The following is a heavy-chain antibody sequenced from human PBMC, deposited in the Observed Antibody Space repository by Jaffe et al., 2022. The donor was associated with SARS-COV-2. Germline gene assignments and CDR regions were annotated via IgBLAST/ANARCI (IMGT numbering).Heavy chain of an antibody. Sequence: EVHLVQSGAEVKKAGESLKISCEASGYTFLSDWIGWVRQMPGKGLEWMGIISPGDSDVRYSLSFQGQVTISADKSINTAYLQWSSLKPSDTATYYCVTLGVTVTDAFDFWGQGTVVTVSS. CDR2: ISPGDSDV. D-gene: IGHD4-4*01. V-gene: IGHV5-51*01. J-gene: IGHJ3*01. CDR3: VTLGVTVTDAFDF. CDR1: GYTFLSDW.